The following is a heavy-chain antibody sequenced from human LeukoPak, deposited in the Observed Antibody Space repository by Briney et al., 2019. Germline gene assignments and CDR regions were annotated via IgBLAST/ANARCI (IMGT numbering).Heavy chain of an antibody. J-gene: IGHJ6*03. D-gene: IGHD3-10*01. CDR2: IYSGGST. CDR1: GFTVSSNY. CDR3: ARGRGYYYGSGTYNTGYYYYMDV. Sequence: GGSLRLSCAASGFTVSSNYMSWVRQAPGKGLEWVSVIYSGGSTYYADSVKGRFTISRDNSKNTLYLQMNSLRAEDTAVYYCARGRGYYYGSGTYNTGYYYYMDVWGKGTTVTLSS. V-gene: IGHV3-53*01.